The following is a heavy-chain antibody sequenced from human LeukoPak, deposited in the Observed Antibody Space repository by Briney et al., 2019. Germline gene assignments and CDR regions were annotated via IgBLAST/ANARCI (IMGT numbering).Heavy chain of an antibody. CDR2: IYYSGST. V-gene: IGHV4-59*01. J-gene: IGHJ6*02. CDR1: GGSISSYY. CDR3: ARATYDILTGATPMDV. Sequence: SETLSLTCTVSGGSISSYYWSWIRQPPGKGLEWIGYIYYSGSTNYNPSPKSRATISVDTSKNQFSLKLSSVTAADTAVYYCARATYDILTGATPMDVWGQGTTVTVSS. D-gene: IGHD3-9*01.